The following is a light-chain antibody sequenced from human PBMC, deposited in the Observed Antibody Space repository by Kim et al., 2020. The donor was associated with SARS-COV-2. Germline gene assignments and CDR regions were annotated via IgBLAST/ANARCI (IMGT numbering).Light chain of an antibody. V-gene: IGKV1-5*01. J-gene: IGKJ2*01. CDR3: QQYSSYSYT. CDR2: DAS. CDR1: QSVTYW. Sequence: SASVGDRVTITCRASQSVTYWLAWYQQKPGKAPKMLIYDASSLQNGVPPRFSGSGSGTEFTLTISSLQPDDFATYYCQQYSSYSYTFGQGTKLEIK.